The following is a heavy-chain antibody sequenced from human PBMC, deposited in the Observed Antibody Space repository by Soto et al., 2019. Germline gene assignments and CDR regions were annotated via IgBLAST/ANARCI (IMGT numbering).Heavy chain of an antibody. D-gene: IGHD1-26*01. J-gene: IGHJ4*02. CDR3: ARVVHGWELLLGY. V-gene: IGHV3-30-3*01. CDR2: ISYDGSNK. Sequence: QVQLVESGGGVVQPGRSLRLSCAASGFTFSSYAMHWVRQAPGKGLEWVAVISYDGSNKYYADSVKGRFTISRDNSKNTLYLQMNSLRAEDTAVYYCARVVHGWELLLGYWGQGTLFTVSS. CDR1: GFTFSSYA.